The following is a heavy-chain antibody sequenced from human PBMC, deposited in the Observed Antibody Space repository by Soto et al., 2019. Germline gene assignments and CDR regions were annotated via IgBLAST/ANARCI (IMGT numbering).Heavy chain of an antibody. D-gene: IGHD3-3*01. V-gene: IGHV1-2*04. J-gene: IGHJ5*02. Sequence: VKVSCKTSRYTITSYVISWVRQSTGQGLEWMGWINTYSGDTIYAEKFQGWVTMTRDTSISTAYMELSRLRSDDTPLYYCARGSKITIFGVGIKKGRHDWFGPWGQRTLVTVSS. CDR1: RYTITSYV. CDR3: ARGSKITIFGVGIKKGRHDWFGP. CDR2: INTYSGDT.